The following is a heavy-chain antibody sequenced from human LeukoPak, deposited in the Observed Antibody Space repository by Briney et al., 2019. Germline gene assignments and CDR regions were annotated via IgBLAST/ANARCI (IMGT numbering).Heavy chain of an antibody. CDR2: INWNGGST. J-gene: IGHJ4*02. Sequence: PGGSLRLSCAASGFTFDDYGMSWVRQAPGKGLEWVSGINWNGGSTGYADSVKGRFTISRDNAKNSLYLQVNSLRAEDTALYYCASITIFGVASLWGQGTLVTVSS. V-gene: IGHV3-20*04. CDR3: ASITIFGVASL. CDR1: GFTFDDYG. D-gene: IGHD3-3*01.